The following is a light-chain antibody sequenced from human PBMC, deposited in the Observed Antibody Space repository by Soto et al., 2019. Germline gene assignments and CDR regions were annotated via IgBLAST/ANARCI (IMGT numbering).Light chain of an antibody. CDR2: RAS. V-gene: IGKV1-5*03. CDR3: HRHETYPLA. Sequence: QMTQSPSTLSASVGDSVSITCRASRDIGTWLAWFQQKPGRAPNLLIYRASTLARGVPSRFSGSGSGTEFTLTISSLQSDDFATYYCHRHETYPLAFGGGTKVDI. CDR1: RDIGTW. J-gene: IGKJ4*01.